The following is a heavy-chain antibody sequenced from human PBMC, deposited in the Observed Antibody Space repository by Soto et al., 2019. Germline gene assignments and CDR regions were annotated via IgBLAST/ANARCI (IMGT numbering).Heavy chain of an antibody. CDR3: ARDPGTYDFPYYFDN. CDR1: GFSFNNYA. V-gene: IGHV3-23*01. CDR2: ISGSGTGGRT. D-gene: IGHD3-3*01. J-gene: IGHJ4*02. Sequence: EVQLLESGGGLVQPGGSLRLTCAASGFSFNNYAMSWVRQAPGKGLEWVSTISGSGTGGRTYYADSTKGRFTISSDNSKDTLYLQMNSLRAEDTAVYYCARDPGTYDFPYYFDNWGQGTLVTVSS.